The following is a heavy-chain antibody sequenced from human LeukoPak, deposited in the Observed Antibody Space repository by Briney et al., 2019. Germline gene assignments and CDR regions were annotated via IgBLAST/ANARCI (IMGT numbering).Heavy chain of an antibody. CDR1: GGSISSGGYY. Sequence: SETLPLTCTVSGGSISSGGYYWSWIRQHPGKGLEWIGYIYYSGSTYYNPSLKSRVTISVDTSKNQFSLKLSSVTAADTAVYYCARDRDYGGAGFDYWGQGTLVTVSS. D-gene: IGHD4-17*01. CDR2: IYYSGST. J-gene: IGHJ4*02. V-gene: IGHV4-31*03. CDR3: ARDRDYGGAGFDY.